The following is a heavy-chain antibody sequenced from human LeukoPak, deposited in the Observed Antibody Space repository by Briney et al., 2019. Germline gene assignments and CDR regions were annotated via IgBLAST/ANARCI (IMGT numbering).Heavy chain of an antibody. Sequence: ASVKVSCKASGGTFSNSAISWVGQATGQGLEGVGGMNPNSGNTGYAQKLQGRVTMTRNTSTSTAYLELSSLRSEDTAVYYSASGNYGGKYYYYYYMDVWGKGTTVTISS. D-gene: IGHD4-23*01. CDR1: GGTFSNSA. CDR2: MNPNSGNT. J-gene: IGHJ6*03. V-gene: IGHV1-8*02. CDR3: ASGNYGGKYYYYYYMDV.